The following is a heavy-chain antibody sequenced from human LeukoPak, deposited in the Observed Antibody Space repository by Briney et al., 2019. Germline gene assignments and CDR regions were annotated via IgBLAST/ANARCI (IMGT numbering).Heavy chain of an antibody. V-gene: IGHV3-23*01. D-gene: IGHD6-19*01. CDR2: ISGSGGST. CDR3: AKRGVQQWLVDWYFDY. CDR1: GFTFYSYA. Sequence: GGSLRLSCAAPGFTFYSYAMSWVRQAPGKGLEWVSGISGSGGSTFYAESVKGRFTISRDDSKLYLQMNSLRAEDTAVYYCAKRGVQQWLVDWYFDYWGQGTLVTVSS. J-gene: IGHJ4*02.